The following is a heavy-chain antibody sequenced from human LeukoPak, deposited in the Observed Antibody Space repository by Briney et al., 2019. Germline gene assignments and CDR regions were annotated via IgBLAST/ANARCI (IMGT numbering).Heavy chain of an antibody. J-gene: IGHJ4*02. Sequence: ASVKVSCKASGYTFTSYGISWVRQAPGQGLEWMGWITTYNGNTNYIQKLQGRVTMTTDTSTSTAYMELRSLRSDDTAVYYCARGPYYDSWSGAGYWGQGTLVTVSS. CDR2: ITTYNGNT. V-gene: IGHV1-18*01. CDR3: ARGPYYDSWSGAGY. D-gene: IGHD3-3*01. CDR1: GYTFTSYG.